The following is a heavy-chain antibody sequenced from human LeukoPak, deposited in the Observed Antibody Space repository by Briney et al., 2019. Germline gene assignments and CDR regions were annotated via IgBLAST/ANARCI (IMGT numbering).Heavy chain of an antibody. CDR1: GFTFINAW. CDR3: ARDFSRFYYDFWSGPGFDY. CDR2: ISSSSSYI. Sequence: GGCLRLSCAASGFTFINAWMSWVRQAPGKGLEWVSSISSSSSYIYYADSVKGRFTISRDNAKNSLYLQMNSLRAEDTAVYYCARDFSRFYYDFWSGPGFDYWGQGTLVTVSS. V-gene: IGHV3-21*01. J-gene: IGHJ4*02. D-gene: IGHD3-3*01.